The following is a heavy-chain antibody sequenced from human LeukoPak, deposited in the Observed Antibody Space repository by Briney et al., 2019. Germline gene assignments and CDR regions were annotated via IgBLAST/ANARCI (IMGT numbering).Heavy chain of an antibody. V-gene: IGHV3-23*01. J-gene: IGHJ4*02. CDR3: AKDITTVAYCSSDSCYPDY. D-gene: IGHD2-15*01. Sequence: QPGGSLRLSCAASAFTFSSYAMSWVRQAPGKGLEWVSAISGSGGSTYYADSVKGRLTISRDNSKNTLYLQMNSLRAEDTAVYYCAKDITTVAYCSSDSCYPDYWGQGTLVTVSS. CDR2: ISGSGGST. CDR1: AFTFSSYA.